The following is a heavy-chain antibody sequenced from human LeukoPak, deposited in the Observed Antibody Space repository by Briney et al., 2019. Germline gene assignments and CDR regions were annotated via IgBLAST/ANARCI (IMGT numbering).Heavy chain of an antibody. Sequence: GGSLRLSCAASGFTFSSHWMHWVRQAPGKGLMWVSCINNDGSLTMYADSVKGRFTISRDNAKNTLSLQVNSLRAEDTAVYYCARPIFSCSSTSCFAYAFDIWGRGTMVTVSS. CDR1: GFTFSSHW. CDR3: ARPIFSCSSTSCFAYAFDI. CDR2: INNDGSLT. V-gene: IGHV3-74*03. J-gene: IGHJ3*02. D-gene: IGHD2-2*01.